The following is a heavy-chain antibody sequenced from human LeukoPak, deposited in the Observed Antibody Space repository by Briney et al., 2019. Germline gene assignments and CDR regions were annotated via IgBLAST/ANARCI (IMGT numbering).Heavy chain of an antibody. CDR1: GGSIRGYY. CDR3: ARSLRTYYYDSSGSFDP. V-gene: IGHV4-59*12. J-gene: IGHJ5*02. CDR2: IYSSGST. D-gene: IGHD3-22*01. Sequence: SETLSLTCNVSGGSIRGYYWSWIRQPPGKGLEWIGYIYSSGSTNYNPSLKSRVTISVDKSKNQFSLKLSSVTAADTAVYYCARSLRTYYYDSSGSFDPWGQGTLVTVSS.